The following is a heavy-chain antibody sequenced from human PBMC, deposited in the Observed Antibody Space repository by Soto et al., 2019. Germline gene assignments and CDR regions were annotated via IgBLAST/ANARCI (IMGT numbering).Heavy chain of an antibody. V-gene: IGHV1-69*13. J-gene: IGHJ4*02. D-gene: IGHD6-19*01. CDR3: ARGQYQWLVPRYYFDY. CDR1: GGTFSSYA. CDR2: IIPIFGTA. Sequence: SVKVSCKASGGTFSSYAISWVRQAPGQGLEWMGGIIPIFGTANYAQKFQGRVTITADESTSTAYMELSSLRSEDTAVYYCARGQYQWLVPRYYFDYWGQGTLVTVSS.